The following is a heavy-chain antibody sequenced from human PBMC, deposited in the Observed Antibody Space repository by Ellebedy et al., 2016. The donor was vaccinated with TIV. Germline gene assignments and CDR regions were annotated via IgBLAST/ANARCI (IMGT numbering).Heavy chain of an antibody. J-gene: IGHJ3*02. V-gene: IGHV3-21*06. Sequence: GESLKISCAASGFTFSDYAMHWVRQPSGKGLEWVSSIDSSGTYIYYADSVKGRFTISRDNTKNSLYLHMNSLRAEDTAVYYCAKSTVINPEGDAYDIWGQGTKVTVSS. D-gene: IGHD4-23*01. CDR1: GFTFSDYA. CDR2: IDSSGTYI. CDR3: AKSTVINPEGDAYDI.